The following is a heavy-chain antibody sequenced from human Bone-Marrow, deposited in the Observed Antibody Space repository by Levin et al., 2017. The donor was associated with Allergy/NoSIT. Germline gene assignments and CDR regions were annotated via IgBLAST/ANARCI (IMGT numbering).Heavy chain of an antibody. Sequence: ASVKVSCKASGYSFTGFYLHWVRQAPGKGLEWLGLVDPQDGETIFAEKFQGRISITADTSTDTAYMEVNSLSSADTAIYYCATPLRGGYYGGAFDYWGQGTLVTVSS. D-gene: IGHD3-22*01. V-gene: IGHV1-69-2*01. J-gene: IGHJ4*02. CDR1: GYSFTGFY. CDR2: VDPQDGET. CDR3: ATPLRGGYYGGAFDY.